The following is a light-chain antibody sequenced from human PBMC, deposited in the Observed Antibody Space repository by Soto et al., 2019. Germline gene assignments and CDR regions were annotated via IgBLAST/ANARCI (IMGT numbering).Light chain of an antibody. CDR1: QSISRW. V-gene: IGKV1-5*03. Sequence: DIQMTQSPSTLSASVGDRVTITCRASQSISRWLAWYQQKPGKAPKRLIYKASSVESAVPSRFSGSGSGTQFTITISNPQPDDFSTYHGHLYTSIPTFGQGTKVEIK. J-gene: IGKJ1*01. CDR3: HLYTSIPT. CDR2: KAS.